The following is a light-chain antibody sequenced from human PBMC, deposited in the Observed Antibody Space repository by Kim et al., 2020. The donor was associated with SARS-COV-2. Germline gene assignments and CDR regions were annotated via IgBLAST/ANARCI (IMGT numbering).Light chain of an antibody. J-gene: IGKJ5*01. CDR1: QGISSA. V-gene: IGKV1-13*02. CDR2: RAS. Sequence: AIQLTQSPSSLSASVGDRVTMTCRACQGISSALAWYQQKPGKVPKPLIYRASNLESGVPSRFSGSGSGTDFTLTISSLQPEDFATYYCQQFNSYPVTFGQGTRLEIK. CDR3: QQFNSYPVT.